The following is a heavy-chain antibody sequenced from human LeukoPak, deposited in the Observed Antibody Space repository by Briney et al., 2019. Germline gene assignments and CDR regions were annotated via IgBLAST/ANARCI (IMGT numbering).Heavy chain of an antibody. CDR3: ARERYYYDSSGIGWFDP. J-gene: IGHJ5*02. V-gene: IGHV4-4*07. Sequence: SETLSLTCTVSGGSISSYYWSWIRQPAGKGLEWIGRIYTSGSTNYNPSLKSRVTMSVDTSKNQFSLKLSSVTAADTAVYYCARERYYYDSSGIGWFDPWGQGTLVTVSS. D-gene: IGHD3-22*01. CDR2: IYTSGST. CDR1: GGSISSYY.